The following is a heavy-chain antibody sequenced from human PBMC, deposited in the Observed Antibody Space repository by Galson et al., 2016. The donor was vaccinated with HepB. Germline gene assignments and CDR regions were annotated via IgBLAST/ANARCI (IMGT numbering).Heavy chain of an antibody. Sequence: SLRLSCAAFGFTFSNYAMHWVRQAPGKGLEWVAVVSYDVNRRYYADSVKGRFTISRDNSKNTLYMEANSLRGEDTAIYYCARSRPREGGYFYGMDVWGNGTTVIVSS. V-gene: IGHV3-30*04. J-gene: IGHJ6*04. CDR2: VSYDVNRR. CDR3: ARSRPREGGYFYGMDV. D-gene: IGHD2-21*01. CDR1: GFTFSNYA.